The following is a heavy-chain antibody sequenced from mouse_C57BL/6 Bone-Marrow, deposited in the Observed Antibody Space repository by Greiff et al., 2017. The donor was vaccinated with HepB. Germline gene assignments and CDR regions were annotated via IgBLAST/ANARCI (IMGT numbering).Heavy chain of an antibody. CDR1: GYTFTTYP. J-gene: IGHJ3*01. Sequence: QVHVKQSGAELVKPGASVKMSCKASGYTFTTYPIEWMKQNHGKSLEWIGNFHPYNDDTKYNEKFKGKATLTVEKSSSTVYLELSRLTSDDSAVYYCARRSNYEGGFAYWGQGTLVTVSA. CDR3: ARRSNYEGGFAY. D-gene: IGHD2-5*01. CDR2: FHPYNDDT. V-gene: IGHV1-47*01.